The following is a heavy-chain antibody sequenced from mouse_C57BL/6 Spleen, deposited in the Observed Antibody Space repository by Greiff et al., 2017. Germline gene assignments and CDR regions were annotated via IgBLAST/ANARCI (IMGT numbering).Heavy chain of an antibody. CDR1: GFTFSSYA. J-gene: IGHJ3*01. V-gene: IGHV5-4*01. D-gene: IGHD2-3*01. CDR3: ARYDGDYFAY. Sequence: EVHLVESGGGLVKPGGSLKLSCAASGFTFSSYAMSWVRQTPEKRLEWVGTISDGGSYTYYTDNVKGRCTIYRDNAKNNLYRQMSHLKSEDTAMYYCARYDGDYFAYWGQGTLVNVTA. CDR2: ISDGGSYT.